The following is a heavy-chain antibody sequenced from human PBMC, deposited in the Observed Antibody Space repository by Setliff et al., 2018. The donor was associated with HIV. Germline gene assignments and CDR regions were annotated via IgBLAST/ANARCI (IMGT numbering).Heavy chain of an antibody. CDR3: ARLGDSGYDFRGYFDY. CDR2: VYYSGGT. CDR1: GGSVSDTSYY. D-gene: IGHD5-12*01. Sequence: LSLTCTVSGGSVSDTSYYWGWIRQPPGKGLEWLANVYYSGGTYYDPSLNSRVTISVDTSRSQFSLKLTSVTAADTALYFCARLGDSGYDFRGYFDYWGQGKLVTVSS. V-gene: IGHV4-39*01. J-gene: IGHJ4*02.